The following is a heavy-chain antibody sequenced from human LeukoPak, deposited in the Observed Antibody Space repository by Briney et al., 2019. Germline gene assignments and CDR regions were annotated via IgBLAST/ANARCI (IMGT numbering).Heavy chain of an antibody. Sequence: SETLSLTCAVYGGSFSGYYWSWIRQPPGKGLEWIGEINHSGSTNYNPSLKSRVTISVDTSKNQFSLKLSSVTAADTAVYYYARVLRGVPAAIGEFDYWGQGTLVTVSS. D-gene: IGHD2-2*02. CDR3: ARVLRGVPAAIGEFDY. CDR2: INHSGST. V-gene: IGHV4-34*01. CDR1: GGSFSGYY. J-gene: IGHJ4*02.